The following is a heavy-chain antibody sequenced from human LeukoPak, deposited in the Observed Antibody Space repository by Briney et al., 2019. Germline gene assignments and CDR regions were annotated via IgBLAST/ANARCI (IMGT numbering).Heavy chain of an antibody. CDR3: AKGGYCSSTSCFYFDY. Sequence: PGGSLRLSCAASGFDFNNYNMHWVRQAPGKGLEWVAFIRYDGSNKYYADSVKGRFTISRDNSKNTLYLQMNSLRAEDTAVYYCAKGGYCSSTSCFYFDYWGQGTLVTVSS. CDR1: GFDFNNYN. D-gene: IGHD2-2*01. CDR2: IRYDGSNK. J-gene: IGHJ4*02. V-gene: IGHV3-30*02.